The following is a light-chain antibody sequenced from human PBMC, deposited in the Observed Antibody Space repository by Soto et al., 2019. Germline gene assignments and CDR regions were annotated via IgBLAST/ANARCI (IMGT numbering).Light chain of an antibody. J-gene: IGKJ4*01. V-gene: IGKV3-15*01. CDR1: QSVSSS. Sequence: EIVVTQSPATLSVSPGERATLYCRASQSVSSSLAWYQQKPGQAPRLLIYGASTRATGIPAKFSGSGSETEFTLTISSLQSEDFAVYYCQQYNTWPVFTFGGGTKVEIK. CDR2: GAS. CDR3: QQYNTWPVFT.